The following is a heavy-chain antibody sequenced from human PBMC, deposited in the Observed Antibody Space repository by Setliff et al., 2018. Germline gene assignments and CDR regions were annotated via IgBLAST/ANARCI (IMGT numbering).Heavy chain of an antibody. Sequence: PSETLSLTCTVSGGSVSSGSYYWSWIRQPPGKGLEWIGYIHYSGSTNYNPSLKSRVTISVDTSKNQFSLKLSSVTAADTAVYYCARGETSSGWYIYYYYYMDVWGKGTTVTVSS. CDR3: ARGETSSGWYIYYYYYMDV. CDR1: GGSVSSGSYY. V-gene: IGHV4-61*01. J-gene: IGHJ6*03. D-gene: IGHD6-19*01. CDR2: IHYSGST.